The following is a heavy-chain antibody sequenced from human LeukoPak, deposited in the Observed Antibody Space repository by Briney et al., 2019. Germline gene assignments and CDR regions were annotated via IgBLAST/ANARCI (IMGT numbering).Heavy chain of an antibody. J-gene: IGHJ4*02. CDR1: GFTFSSYE. CDR3: AISYITISGIDY. D-gene: IGHD3-9*01. Sequence: EGSLRLSCAASGFTFSSYEMNWVRQAPGKGLEWVSYISSSGSTIYYADSVKGRFTISRDNAKNSLYLQMNSLRAEDTAVYYCAISYITISGIDYWGQGTLVTVSS. V-gene: IGHV3-48*03. CDR2: ISSSGSTI.